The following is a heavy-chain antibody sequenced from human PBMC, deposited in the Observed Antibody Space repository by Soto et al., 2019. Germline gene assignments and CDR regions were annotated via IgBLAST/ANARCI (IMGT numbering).Heavy chain of an antibody. CDR2: IIPIFGTA. V-gene: IGHV1-69*13. CDR1: GGTFSSYA. D-gene: IGHD3-22*01. Sequence: SVKVSCKASGGTFSSYAISWVRQAPGQGLEWMGGIIPIFGTANYAQKFQGRVTITADESTSTAYMELSSLRSEDTAVYYCARGYYYDSSGRSPDAFEIWGQGTMVTVSS. J-gene: IGHJ3*02. CDR3: ARGYYYDSSGRSPDAFEI.